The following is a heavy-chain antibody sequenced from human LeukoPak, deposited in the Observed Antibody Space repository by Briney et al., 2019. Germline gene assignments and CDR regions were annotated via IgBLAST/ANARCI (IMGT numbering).Heavy chain of an antibody. V-gene: IGHV1-2*02. Sequence: ASVTVSCKPSGYTFTDYYLLWVRQAPGQGLEWMGWIKPNSGGTHYATKFQSRVTLTRETSMSTAYMEISRLTSDDTGVYYCARDNLEASWGSPGEDWGKGTLVTVSS. CDR1: GYTFTDYY. CDR3: ARDNLEASWGSPGED. J-gene: IGHJ4*02. CDR2: IKPNSGGT. D-gene: IGHD2-2*01.